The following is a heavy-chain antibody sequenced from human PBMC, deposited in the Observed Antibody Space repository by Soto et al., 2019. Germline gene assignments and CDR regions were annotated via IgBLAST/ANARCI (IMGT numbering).Heavy chain of an antibody. J-gene: IGHJ1*01. CDR3: AKDQNGAPGN. Sequence: QVQVVESGGGVVQPGRSLRLSCAASGFSFSDFGMHWVRQAPGKGLEWVALISYDESQIYYADSVKGRFTISRDTSKNTLYLQMNCLRVEDTALYYWAKDQNGAPGNWGQGTLVTVSS. CDR1: GFSFSDFG. V-gene: IGHV3-30*18. CDR2: ISYDESQI. D-gene: IGHD1-26*01.